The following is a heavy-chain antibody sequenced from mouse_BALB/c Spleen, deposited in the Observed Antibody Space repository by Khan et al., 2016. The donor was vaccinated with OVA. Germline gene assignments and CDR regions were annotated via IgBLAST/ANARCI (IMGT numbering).Heavy chain of an antibody. J-gene: IGHJ4*01. V-gene: IGHV2-2*02. CDR3: ARNLNWDYYAMDY. CDR2: IWSGGST. CDR1: GFSLTSYG. Sequence: QVQLKESGPGLVQPSQSLSITCTVSGFSLTSYGVHWVRQSPGKGLEWLGVIWSGGSTDYNAAFISRLSISKENSQSQVFFKMNSLQANDTAIYYCARNLNWDYYAMDYWGQGTSVTVSS. D-gene: IGHD4-1*01.